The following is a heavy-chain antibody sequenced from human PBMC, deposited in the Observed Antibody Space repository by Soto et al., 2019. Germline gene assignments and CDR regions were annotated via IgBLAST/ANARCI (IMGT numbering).Heavy chain of an antibody. CDR3: AKGIAGGGRKSYYFDD. J-gene: IGHJ4*02. CDR2: ISGSGGST. Sequence: GGSLRLSCAASGFTFSSYAMSWVRQAPGKGLEWVSAISGSGGSTYYADSVKGRFTISRDNSKNTLYLQMNSLRAEDTAVYYSAKGIAGGGRKSYYFDDWGQGTLVTVSS. CDR1: GFTFSSYA. D-gene: IGHD2-21*01. V-gene: IGHV3-23*01.